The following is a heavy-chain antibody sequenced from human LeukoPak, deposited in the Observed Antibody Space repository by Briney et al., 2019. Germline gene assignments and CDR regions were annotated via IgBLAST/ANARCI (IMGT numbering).Heavy chain of an antibody. J-gene: IGHJ4*02. Sequence: PGGSLRLSCAASGFTFSSYWMYWVRQAPGKGLEWVASIKQDESEKYYGDSVKGRFAVSRDNAKNSLFLQMNSLIAEDTAVYYCARRDSGYDSFDYWGQGTLVTVSS. CDR2: IKQDESEK. V-gene: IGHV3-7*01. CDR3: ARRDSGYDSFDY. CDR1: GFTFSSYW. D-gene: IGHD5-12*01.